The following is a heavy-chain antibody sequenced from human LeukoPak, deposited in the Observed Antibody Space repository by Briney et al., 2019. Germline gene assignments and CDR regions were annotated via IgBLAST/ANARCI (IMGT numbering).Heavy chain of an antibody. V-gene: IGHV3-21*01. CDR2: ISSSGIHT. CDR1: GFALDTYT. D-gene: IGHD3-10*01. Sequence: GGSLRLSCAASGFALDTYTINWVRQAPGKGLEWVSSISSSGIHTSYSDSLKGRFTISRDNTKNSLFLQMNSLRAEDTAVYYCAREEYYFGSGSRSYWYFDLWGRGTLVTVSS. J-gene: IGHJ2*01. CDR3: AREEYYFGSGSRSYWYFDL.